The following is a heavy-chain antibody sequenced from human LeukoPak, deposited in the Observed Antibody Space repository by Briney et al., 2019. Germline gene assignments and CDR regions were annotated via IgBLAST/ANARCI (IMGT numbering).Heavy chain of an antibody. Sequence: PSETLSLTCTVSGGSISSYYWSWIRQPPGKGLEWIGYIYYSGSTNYNPSLKSRVTISVDTSKNQFSLKLSSVTAADTDVYYCARIVSSGGDYWGQGTLVTVSS. J-gene: IGHJ4*02. CDR2: IYYSGST. CDR3: ARIVSSGGDY. V-gene: IGHV4-59*01. CDR1: GGSISSYY. D-gene: IGHD1-26*01.